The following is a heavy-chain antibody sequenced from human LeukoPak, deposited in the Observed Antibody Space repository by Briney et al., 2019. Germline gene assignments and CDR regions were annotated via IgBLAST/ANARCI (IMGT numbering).Heavy chain of an antibody. D-gene: IGHD3-16*01. V-gene: IGHV4-59*08. Sequence: PSETLSLTCTVSGGSISSYYWSWIRQPPGKGLEWIGYIYYSGGTNYNPSLKSRVTISVDTSKNQFSLKLSSVTAADTAVYYCASSSILRLGFDYWGQGTLVTVSS. CDR3: ASSSILRLGFDY. CDR1: GGSISSYY. J-gene: IGHJ4*02. CDR2: IYYSGGT.